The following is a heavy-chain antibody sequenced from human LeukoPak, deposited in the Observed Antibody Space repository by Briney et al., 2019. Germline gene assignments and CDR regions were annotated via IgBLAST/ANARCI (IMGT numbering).Heavy chain of an antibody. CDR1: GFTFSSYG. D-gene: IGHD2/OR15-2a*01. V-gene: IGHV3-33*01. CDR2: IWYDGSNK. J-gene: IGHJ6*02. CDR3: ARGGQFSSYYYGMDV. Sequence: PGRSLRPSCAASGFTFSSYGMHWVRQAPGKGLEWVAVIWYDGSNKYYADSVKGRFTISRDNSKNTLYLQMNSLRAEDTAVYHCARGGQFSSYYYGMDVWGQGTTVTVSS.